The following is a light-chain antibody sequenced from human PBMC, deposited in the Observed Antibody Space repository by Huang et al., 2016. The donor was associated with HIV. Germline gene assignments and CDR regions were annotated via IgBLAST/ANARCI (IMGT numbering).Light chain of an antibody. CDR1: QSVSSY. V-gene: IGKV3-11*01. J-gene: IGKJ5*01. CDR2: DAY. CDR3: QQRSNWPPA. Sequence: EIVLTQSPATRSLSPGERATLSCRASQSVSSYLAWYQQKPGQAPRLLIYDAYNRATGIPATFSGSGAGTDFTLTISSLEPEDFAVYYCQQRSNWPPAFGQGTRLEMK.